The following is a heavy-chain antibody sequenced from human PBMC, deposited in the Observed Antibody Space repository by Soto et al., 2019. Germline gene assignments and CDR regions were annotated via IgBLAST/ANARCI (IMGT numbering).Heavy chain of an antibody. Sequence: QVHLQQWGAGLLKPSETLSLTCAVYGGSVNGYYWNWIRQPPGKGLEWIGEINHTGGTHYNPSLRSRVTMSVDTSKNQFSLRLSSVTAADTAIYYCATRITVFGLLIPPFDPWGQGTQVTVSS. CDR3: ATRITVFGLLIPPFDP. V-gene: IGHV4-34*02. CDR1: GGSVNGYY. D-gene: IGHD3-3*01. J-gene: IGHJ5*02. CDR2: INHTGGT.